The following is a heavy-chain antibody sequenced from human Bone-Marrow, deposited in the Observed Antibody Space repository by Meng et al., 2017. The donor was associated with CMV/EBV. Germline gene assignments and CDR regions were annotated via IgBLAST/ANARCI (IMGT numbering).Heavy chain of an antibody. CDR3: VKYTSGWYGVY. CDR1: GFTFSDLY. CDR2: ISNSGCDI. D-gene: IGHD6-19*01. Sequence: GESLKISCAASGFTFSDLYLGWIRQAPGKGLEWVSYISNSGCDIYYAGSVKGRFTIPRDHDKNSLYLQMNSLRVEDTAFYYCVKYTSGWYGVYWGQGTLVTASS. J-gene: IGHJ4*02. V-gene: IGHV3-11*01.